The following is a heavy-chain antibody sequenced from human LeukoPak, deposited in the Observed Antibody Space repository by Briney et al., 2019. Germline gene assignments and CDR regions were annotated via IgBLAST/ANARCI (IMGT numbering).Heavy chain of an antibody. CDR3: ARGGYSYGFVVDY. J-gene: IGHJ4*02. CDR1: GYTFTGYY. Sequence: GASVKVSCKTSGYTFTGYYMHWVRQAPGQGLEWMGRINPNSGGTNYAQKFQGRATMTRDTSISTAYMELSRLRSDDTAVYYCARGGYSYGFVVDYWGQGTLVTVSS. CDR2: INPNSGGT. D-gene: IGHD5-18*01. V-gene: IGHV1-2*06.